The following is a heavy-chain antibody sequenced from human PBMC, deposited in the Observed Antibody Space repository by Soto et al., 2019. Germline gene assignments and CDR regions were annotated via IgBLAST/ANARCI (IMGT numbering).Heavy chain of an antibody. J-gene: IGHJ4*02. V-gene: IGHV3-23*01. Sequence: GGSLGLCCAAYGFTFSSYAMTCVRQAPGKGLEWVSGVSGTGGSAYYADCVKGRFTISRDKSTNTLYLHMNSLRAEDTAVYYCARGSAHSDYDTEYSGQGTLVTVS. CDR3: ARGSAHSDYDTEY. D-gene: IGHD4-4*01. CDR2: VSGTGGSA. CDR1: GFTFSSYA.